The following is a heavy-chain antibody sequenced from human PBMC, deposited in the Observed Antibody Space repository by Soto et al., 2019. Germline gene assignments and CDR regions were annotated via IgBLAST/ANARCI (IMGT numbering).Heavy chain of an antibody. D-gene: IGHD3-22*01. Sequence: GWSLRLSCAASGFTFSSYSMNWVRQAPGKGLEWVSYIGIGSSTKYYADSVKGRFTISRDNAKNSLYLQMNSLRAEDTAVYYCARDQLYYNDISGRPLNAFDVRGQGTMVTVSS. V-gene: IGHV3-48*01. J-gene: IGHJ3*01. CDR3: ARDQLYYNDISGRPLNAFDV. CDR2: IGIGSSTK. CDR1: GFTFSSYS.